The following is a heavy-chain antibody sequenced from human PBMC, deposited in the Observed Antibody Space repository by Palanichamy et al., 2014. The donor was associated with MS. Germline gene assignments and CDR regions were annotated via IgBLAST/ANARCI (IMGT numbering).Heavy chain of an antibody. Sequence: QVQLQESGPGLVKPSETLSLTCTVSGGSISGYYWSWIRQPPGKGLEWTGNVYYSGSTAYNLSLKSRVTISVDTSKNQLSLRLTSVTAADTAVYFCARYKSAGLDCWGQGTLVTVSS. V-gene: IGHV4-59*01. CDR3: ARYKSAGLDC. CDR2: VYYSGST. CDR1: GGSISGYY. J-gene: IGHJ4*02. D-gene: IGHD1-1*01.